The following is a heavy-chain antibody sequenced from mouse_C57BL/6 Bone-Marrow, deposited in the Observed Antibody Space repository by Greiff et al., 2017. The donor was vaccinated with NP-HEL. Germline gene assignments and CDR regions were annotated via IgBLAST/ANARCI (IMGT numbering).Heavy chain of an antibody. Sequence: EVQRVESVAELVRPGASVKLSCTASGFNIKNTYMHWVKQRPEQGLEWIGRIDPANGNTKYAPKFQGKATITADTSSNTAYLQLSSLTSEDTAIYYCAPHYYGSSYKYFDVWGTGTTVTVSS. CDR1: GFNIKNTY. D-gene: IGHD1-1*01. CDR3: APHYYGSSYKYFDV. J-gene: IGHJ1*03. CDR2: IDPANGNT. V-gene: IGHV14-3*01.